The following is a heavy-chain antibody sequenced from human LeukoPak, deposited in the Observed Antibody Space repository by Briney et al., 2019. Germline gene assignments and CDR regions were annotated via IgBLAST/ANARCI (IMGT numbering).Heavy chain of an antibody. CDR1: GFTFSDYY. Sequence: PGGSLRLSCAASGFTFSDYYMSWIRQAPGKGLEWVSYVSSSSSYTNYADSVRGRFTISRDNAKNSLYLQMNSLRAEDTAVYYCARDFGSGWYGFFQHWGQGTLVTVSS. D-gene: IGHD6-19*01. CDR3: ARDFGSGWYGFFQH. J-gene: IGHJ1*01. V-gene: IGHV3-11*06. CDR2: VSSSSSYT.